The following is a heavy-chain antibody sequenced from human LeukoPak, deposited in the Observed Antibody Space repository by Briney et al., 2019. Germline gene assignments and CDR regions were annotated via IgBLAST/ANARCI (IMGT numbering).Heavy chain of an antibody. V-gene: IGHV4-34*01. D-gene: IGHD3-22*01. Sequence: SETLSLTCAVYGGSFSGYYWSWIRQPPGKGLEWIGEINHSGSTNYNPSLKSRVTISVDTSKNQFSLKLSSVTAADTAVYYCASTLYYYDSSGKTFDYWGQGTLVTVSS. J-gene: IGHJ4*02. CDR3: ASTLYYYDSSGKTFDY. CDR2: INHSGST. CDR1: GGSFSGYY.